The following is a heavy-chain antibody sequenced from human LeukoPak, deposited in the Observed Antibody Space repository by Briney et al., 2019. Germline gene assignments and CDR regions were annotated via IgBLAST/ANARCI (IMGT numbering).Heavy chain of an antibody. D-gene: IGHD6-13*01. CDR3: ARCRWSSWSPLLEPRIPTIDY. CDR1: GGSISSSSYY. V-gene: IGHV4-39*07. J-gene: IGHJ4*02. CDR2: IYYSGST. Sequence: PSETLSLTCTVSGGSISSSSYYWGWIRQPPGKGLEWIGSIYYSGSTYYNPSLKSRVTISVDTSKNQFSLKLSSVTAADTAVYYCARCRWSSWSPLLEPRIPTIDYWGQGTLVTVSS.